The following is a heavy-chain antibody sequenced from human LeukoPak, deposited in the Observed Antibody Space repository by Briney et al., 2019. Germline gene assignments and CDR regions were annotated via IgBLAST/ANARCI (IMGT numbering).Heavy chain of an antibody. Sequence: PGGSLRLSCAASGFSFSEYTMTWVRQAPGKGPEWVSAIGGRGGSTYYADSLGGRFTISRDNSKDMVYLQMNSLKVEDTATYYCGKEGGAWGQGTKVTVSS. CDR1: GFSFSEYT. CDR3: GKEGGA. J-gene: IGHJ5*02. CDR2: IGGRGGST. D-gene: IGHD3-16*01. V-gene: IGHV3-23*01.